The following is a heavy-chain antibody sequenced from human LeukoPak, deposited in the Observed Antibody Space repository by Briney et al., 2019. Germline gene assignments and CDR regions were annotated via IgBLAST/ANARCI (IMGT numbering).Heavy chain of an antibody. CDR2: INPNSGGT. CDR3: ARGVIAAAGTGY. D-gene: IGHD6-13*01. V-gene: IGHV1-2*02. Sequence: ASVKVSCKASGYTFTGYYMHWVRQAPGQGLEWMGWINPNSGGTNYAQKFQGRVTMTRNTSISTAYMELSSLRSEDTAVYYCARGVIAAAGTGYWGQGTLVTVSS. J-gene: IGHJ4*02. CDR1: GYTFTGYY.